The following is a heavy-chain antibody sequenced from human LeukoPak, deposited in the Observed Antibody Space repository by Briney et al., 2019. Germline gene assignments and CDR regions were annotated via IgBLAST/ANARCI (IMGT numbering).Heavy chain of an antibody. V-gene: IGHV3-23*01. Sequence: GGSLRLSCAASGFTFSGFAMSWVHRAPGRGLEWVSGISGSGDNTLYADSVKGRFTISRDKSKNTLYLEMNSLRAEDTAIYYCAKMKGHPLPKYYMDVWGQGTTVTVSS. J-gene: IGHJ6*01. CDR3: AKMKGHPLPKYYMDV. CDR1: GFTFSGFA. CDR2: ISGSGDNT. D-gene: IGHD1-26*01.